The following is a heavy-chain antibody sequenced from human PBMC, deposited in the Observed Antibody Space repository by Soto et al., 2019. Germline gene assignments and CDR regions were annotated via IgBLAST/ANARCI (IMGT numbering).Heavy chain of an antibody. CDR1: GFTFSSYE. V-gene: IGHV3-48*03. D-gene: IGHD6-19*01. Sequence: EVQLVESGGGLVQPGGSLRLSCAASGFTFSSYEMNWVRQAPGKGLEWVSYISSSGSTIYYADSVKGRFTISRDNAKNALYLQMNSLRAEDTAVYYCAREKVAGSIRSDYWGQGTLVTVSS. J-gene: IGHJ4*02. CDR2: ISSSGSTI. CDR3: AREKVAGSIRSDY.